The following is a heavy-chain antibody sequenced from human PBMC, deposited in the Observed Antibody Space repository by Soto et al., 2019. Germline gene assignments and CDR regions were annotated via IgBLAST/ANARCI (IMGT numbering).Heavy chain of an antibody. V-gene: IGHV1-8*01. Sequence: QVQLVQSGAEVTKPGASVKVSCKASGYTFTSYDINWVRQATGQRPEWMGWMNPNSGNAGYAEKFQCRVTMTRDTFISTAYMELSGLTSDDTAVYYCANHTDMVPGDFWGQGTLVTVS. J-gene: IGHJ4*02. CDR2: MNPNSGNA. CDR1: GYTFTSYD. CDR3: ANHTDMVPGDF. D-gene: IGHD5-18*01.